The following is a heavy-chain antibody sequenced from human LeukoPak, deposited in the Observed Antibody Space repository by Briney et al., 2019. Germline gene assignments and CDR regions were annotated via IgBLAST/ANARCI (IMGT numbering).Heavy chain of an antibody. CDR3: AKDIGPTAAGTPDY. Sequence: GGSLRLSCGASGITFSSYSMNWVRQAPGKGLEWVSYISSSGSTKYYADSVKGRFTISRDNAKNSLYLQMNSLRAEDTALYYCAKDIGPTAAGTPDYWGQGTLVTVSS. CDR2: ISSSGSTK. D-gene: IGHD6-13*01. J-gene: IGHJ4*02. V-gene: IGHV3-48*04. CDR1: GITFSSYS.